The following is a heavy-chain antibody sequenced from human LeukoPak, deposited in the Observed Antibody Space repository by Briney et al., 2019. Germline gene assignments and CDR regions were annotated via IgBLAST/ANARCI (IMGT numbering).Heavy chain of an antibody. CDR3: AAERYSDGCCWFDP. D-gene: IGHD1-26*01. V-gene: IGHV1-58*02. CDR1: GFTFSTST. Sequence: GASVKVSCKTTGFTFSTSTIQWVRQARGQPLEWIGWVLDNENPRYTQKFQGRLTLTRDMSTSTANMELSGLTSEDTAIYYCAAERYSDGCCWFDPWGQGTLVTVSS. CDR2: VLDNENP. J-gene: IGHJ5*02.